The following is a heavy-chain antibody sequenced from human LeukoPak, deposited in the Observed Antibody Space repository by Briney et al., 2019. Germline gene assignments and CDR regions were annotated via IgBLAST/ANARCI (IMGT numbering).Heavy chain of an antibody. Sequence: GGSLRLSCAVSGFHFSRYEMNWVRQAPGKGLEWVAFTTGSGGTTHYADSMKGRFTISRDNAKNLLFLQMNSLRVEDTAVYYCARLQPYYYYMDVWGRGTTVTVSS. V-gene: IGHV3-48*03. CDR2: TTGSGGTT. CDR3: ARLQPYYYYMDV. J-gene: IGHJ6*03. CDR1: GFHFSRYE.